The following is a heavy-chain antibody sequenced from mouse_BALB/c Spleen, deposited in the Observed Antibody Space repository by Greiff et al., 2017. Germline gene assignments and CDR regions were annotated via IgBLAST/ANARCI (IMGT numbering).Heavy chain of an antibody. D-gene: IGHD2-2*01. CDR3: ARSGGYDVYAMDY. J-gene: IGHJ4*01. CDR2: ISYSGST. V-gene: IGHV3-2*02. CDR1: GYSITSDYA. Sequence: DVKLQESGPGLVKPSQSLSLTCTVTGYSITSDYAWNWIRQFPGNHLEWMGYISYSGSTSYNPSLKSRITITRDASKNQFFLQLNSVTTEDTATYYYARSGGYDVYAMDYWGQGTSVTVSA.